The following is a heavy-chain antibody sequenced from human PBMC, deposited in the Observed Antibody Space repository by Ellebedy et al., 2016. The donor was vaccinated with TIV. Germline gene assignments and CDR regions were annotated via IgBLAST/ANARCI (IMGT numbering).Heavy chain of an antibody. D-gene: IGHD3-10*01. CDR3: ARERVERVTMVRPNCFHP. CDR2: INSDGSST. V-gene: IGHV3-74*01. Sequence: GESLKISXAASGFTFSSYWMHWVRQAPGKGLVWVSRINSDGSSTSYADSVKGRFTISRDNAKNTLYLQMNSLRAEDTAVYYCARERVERVTMVRPNCFHPWGQGTLVTVSS. J-gene: IGHJ5*02. CDR1: GFTFSSYW.